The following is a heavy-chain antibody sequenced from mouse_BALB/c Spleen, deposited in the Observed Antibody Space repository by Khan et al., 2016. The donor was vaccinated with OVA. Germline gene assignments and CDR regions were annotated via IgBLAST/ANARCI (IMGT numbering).Heavy chain of an antibody. J-gene: IGHJ3*01. CDR3: TRSGYGTFAY. D-gene: IGHD2-1*01. V-gene: IGHV1S81*02. Sequence: VQLQQSGAELVKPGASVRLSCKASGYTFTSYYLYWVKQRPGQGLEWIGDINPSNGGTNFNEKFKSKATLTVVKSSSTAYMQLSSLTSEDSAVYYCTRSGYGTFAYWGQGTLVTGSA. CDR2: INPSNGGT. CDR1: GYTFTSYY.